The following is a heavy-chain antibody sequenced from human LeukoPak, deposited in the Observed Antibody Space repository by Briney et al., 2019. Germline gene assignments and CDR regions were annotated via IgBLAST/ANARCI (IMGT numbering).Heavy chain of an antibody. Sequence: GGSLRLSCAASGFTFSNVWMNWVRQSPGKGLEWVGRIKPNSDDGTTDYAAPVKGRITISRDDSKNTLFLQMNSLKNEDTAVYYCTTYTFGSPYWGQGTLVTVSS. J-gene: IGHJ4*02. CDR2: IKPNSDDGTT. CDR1: GFTFSNVW. D-gene: IGHD3-10*01. V-gene: IGHV3-15*07. CDR3: TTYTFGSPY.